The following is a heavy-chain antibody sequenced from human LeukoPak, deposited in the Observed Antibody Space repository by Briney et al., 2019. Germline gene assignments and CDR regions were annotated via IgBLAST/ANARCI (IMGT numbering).Heavy chain of an antibody. CDR2: ISSSGTTI. CDR1: GFTFSSFE. V-gene: IGHV3-48*03. J-gene: IGHJ5*02. CDR3: ASYGSANL. Sequence: GGSLRLSCVASGFTFSSFEMNWVRQAPGKGLEWVPYISSSGTTISYADSVRGRFAISRDNANNSLYLQMNSLRVEDTAFYHCASYGSANLWGQGTLVTVSS. D-gene: IGHD3-10*01.